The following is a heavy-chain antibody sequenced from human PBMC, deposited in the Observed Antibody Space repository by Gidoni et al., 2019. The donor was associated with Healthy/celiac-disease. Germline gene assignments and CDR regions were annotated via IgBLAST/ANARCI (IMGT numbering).Heavy chain of an antibody. J-gene: IGHJ4*02. V-gene: IGHV1-24*01. CDR1: GYTLTALS. CDR2: FDPEDGET. CDR3: ATVKWVRSSSWYYFDY. Sequence: QVQLVQSGAEVKKPGASVKFSCKVSGYTLTALSMHWVRQAPGKGLEWMGGFDPEDGETIYAQKFQGRVTMTEDTSTDTAYMELSSLRSEDTAVYYCATVKWVRSSSWYYFDYWGQGTLVTVSS. D-gene: IGHD6-13*01.